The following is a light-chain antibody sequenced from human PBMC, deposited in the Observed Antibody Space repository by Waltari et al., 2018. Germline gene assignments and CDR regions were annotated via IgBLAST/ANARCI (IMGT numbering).Light chain of an antibody. Sequence: SCSASQSVSTYLAWYQQRPGQPPSLLIYDSSSRTTGIPARFSGSGSETDFTLTISSLEPEDFAVYYCQQRYKWPLTFGGGSKVEI. CDR1: QSVSTY. V-gene: IGKV3-11*01. CDR2: DSS. CDR3: QQRYKWPLT. J-gene: IGKJ4*01.